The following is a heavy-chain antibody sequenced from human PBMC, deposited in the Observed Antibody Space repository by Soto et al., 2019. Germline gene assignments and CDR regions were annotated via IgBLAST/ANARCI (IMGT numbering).Heavy chain of an antibody. CDR1: GFTFSSYA. J-gene: IGHJ3*02. CDR2: ISGSCGIT. CDR3: AKDRASGSYLHAFDI. D-gene: IGHD1-26*01. Sequence: GGSLRLSCAASGFTFSSYAMSWVRQAPGKGLEWVSAISGSCGITYYADCVKGRFTISRDNSNNTLYLQMNSLRAEDTGVYYCAKDRASGSYLHAFDIWGQGTMVTVSS. V-gene: IGHV3-23*01.